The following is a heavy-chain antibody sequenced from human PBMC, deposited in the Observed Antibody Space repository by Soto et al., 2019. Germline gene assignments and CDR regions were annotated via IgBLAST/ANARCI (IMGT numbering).Heavy chain of an antibody. CDR2: INGGNGKT. V-gene: IGHV1-3*01. Sequence: AASGKGSCNESGDTLTSYATHWVRQAPGQRPEWMGWINGGNGKTKYSQRFQGRVTITRDISASTDYLELSSLTSEDTAVYYCTRADCSSNTCYFYYGIDVRGQGTTV. CDR1: GDTLTSYA. CDR3: TRADCSSNTCYFYYGIDV. D-gene: IGHD2-2*01. J-gene: IGHJ6*02.